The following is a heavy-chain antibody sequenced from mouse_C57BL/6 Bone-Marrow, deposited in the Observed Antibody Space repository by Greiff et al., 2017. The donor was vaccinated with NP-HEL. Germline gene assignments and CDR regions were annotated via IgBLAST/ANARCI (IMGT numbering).Heavy chain of an antibody. J-gene: IGHJ2*01. D-gene: IGHD2-3*01. CDR2: IDPSDSYT. Sequence: QVQLKQPGAELVKPGASVKLSCKASGYTFTSYWMQWVKQRPGQGLEWIGEIDPSDSYTNYNQKFKGKATLTVDTSSSTAYMQLSSLTSEDSAVYYCARWDGYYGYWGQGTTLTVSS. CDR3: ARWDGYYGY. CDR1: GYTFTSYW. V-gene: IGHV1-50*01.